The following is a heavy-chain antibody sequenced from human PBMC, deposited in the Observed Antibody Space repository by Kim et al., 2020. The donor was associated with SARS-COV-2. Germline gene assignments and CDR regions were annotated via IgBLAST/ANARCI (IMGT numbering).Heavy chain of an antibody. D-gene: IGHD5-12*01. CDR3: AKEMIVDSGYERDYYGMDV. CDR1: GFTFGDYA. J-gene: IGHJ6*02. CDR2: ISWNSGSI. V-gene: IGHV3-9*01. Sequence: GGSLRLSCAASGFTFGDYAMHWVRQAPGKGLEWVSGISWNSGSIGYADSVKGRFTISRDNAKNSLYLQMNSLRAEDTALYYCAKEMIVDSGYERDYYGMDVWGQGTTVTVSS.